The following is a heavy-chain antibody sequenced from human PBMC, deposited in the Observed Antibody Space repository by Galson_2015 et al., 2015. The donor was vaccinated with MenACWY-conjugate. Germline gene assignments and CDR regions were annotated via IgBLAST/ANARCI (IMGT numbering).Heavy chain of an antibody. V-gene: IGHV5-10-1*01. CDR2: IDPSDSYT. CDR1: GYSFTSYW. CDR3: ARRRTGSGWSSRFDY. J-gene: IGHJ4*02. D-gene: IGHD6-19*01. Sequence: QSGAEVKKPGESLRISCKGSGYSFTSYWISWVRQMPGKGLEWMGRIDPSDSYTNYSPSFQGHVTISADKSISTAYLQWSSLKASDTAMYYCARRRTGSGWSSRFDYWGQGTLVTVSS.